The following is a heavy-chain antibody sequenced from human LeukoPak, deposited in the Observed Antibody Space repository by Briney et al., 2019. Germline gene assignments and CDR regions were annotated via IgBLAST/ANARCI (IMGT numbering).Heavy chain of an antibody. CDR2: IYYSGST. CDR1: GGSISSYY. CDR3: ARLLGTRGHPPRFDP. Sequence: KPSETLSLTCTVSGGSISSYYWSWIRQPPGKGLEWIGYIYYSGSTNYNPSLKSRVTISVDTSKNQFSLKLSSVTAADTAVYYCARLLGTRGHPPRFDPWGQGTLVTVSS. J-gene: IGHJ5*02. V-gene: IGHV4-59*08. D-gene: IGHD3-16*01.